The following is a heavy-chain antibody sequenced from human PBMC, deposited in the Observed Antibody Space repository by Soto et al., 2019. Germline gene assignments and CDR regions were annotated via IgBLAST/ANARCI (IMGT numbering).Heavy chain of an antibody. J-gene: IGHJ4*02. V-gene: IGHV3-49*04. CDR3: TRDLEVFDY. Sequence: PGGSLRLSCTASGFTFGGNAMSWVRLAPGKGLEWVGFITSKTYGGTTEYAASVKGRLIISRDDSKSIAYLQMNSLKTEDTAVYYCTRDLEVFDYWGQGTLVTVSS. CDR1: GFTFGGNA. CDR2: ITSKTYGGTT.